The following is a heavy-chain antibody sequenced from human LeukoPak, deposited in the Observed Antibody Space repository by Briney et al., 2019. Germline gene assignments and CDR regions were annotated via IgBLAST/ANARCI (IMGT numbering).Heavy chain of an antibody. D-gene: IGHD3-10*01. CDR1: GFIFSDYA. CDR2: ISGSGDRT. J-gene: IGHJ3*02. Sequence: GGSLRLSCAGSGFIFSDYAMTWARQTPEKGLEWVSSISGSGDRTYYADSVKGRFTISRDNSKNTLYLQMNSLRAEDTAVYYCAKDSSRSYYNFCAFDIWGQGTMVTVSS. CDR3: AKDSSRSYYNFCAFDI. V-gene: IGHV3-23*01.